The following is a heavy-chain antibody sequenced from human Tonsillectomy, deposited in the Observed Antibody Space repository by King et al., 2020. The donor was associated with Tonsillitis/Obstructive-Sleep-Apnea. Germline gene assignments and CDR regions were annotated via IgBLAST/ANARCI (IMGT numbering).Heavy chain of an antibody. D-gene: IGHD3-10*01. CDR3: ARVLLWFGELSAGFDY. CDR1: GYSFTSYW. J-gene: IGHJ4*02. CDR2: IYPGDSDT. V-gene: IGHV5-51*01. Sequence: QLVQSGAEVKKPGESLKISCKGSGYSFTSYWIGWVRQMPGKGLEWMGIIYPGDSDTRYSPSFQGQVTISADKSISTAYLQWSSLKASDTAMYYCARVLLWFGELSAGFDYWGQGTLVTVSS.